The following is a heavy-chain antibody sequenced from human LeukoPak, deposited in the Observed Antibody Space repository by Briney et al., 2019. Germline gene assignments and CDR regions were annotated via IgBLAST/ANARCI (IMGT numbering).Heavy chain of an antibody. J-gene: IGHJ3*02. CDR3: AKRTDAFDI. CDR2: ISGSGGST. Sequence: PGGSLRLSCAASGFTFSSYAMSWVRQAPGKGLEWVSAISGSGGSTDYADSVKGRFTNSRDNSKNTLYLQMNRLTAEDTAVYYCAKRTDAFDIWGQGTMVTVSS. V-gene: IGHV3-23*01. CDR1: GFTFSSYA.